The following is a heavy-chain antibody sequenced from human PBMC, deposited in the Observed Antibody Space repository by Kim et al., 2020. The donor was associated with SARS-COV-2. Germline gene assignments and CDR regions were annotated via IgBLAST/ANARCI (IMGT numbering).Heavy chain of an antibody. CDR3: ARRSGCLDF. J-gene: IGHJ4*02. CDR2: P. D-gene: IGHD5-12*01. V-gene: IGHV4-34*01. Sequence: PNDNPSLMSLVTISVNTSKNQFSLKLSSVTAADTAVYYCARRSGCLDFLVQGTLVTVSS.